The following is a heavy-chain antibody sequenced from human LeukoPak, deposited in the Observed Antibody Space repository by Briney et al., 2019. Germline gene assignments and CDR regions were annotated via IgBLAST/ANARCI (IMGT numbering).Heavy chain of an antibody. CDR1: GGSFSGYY. V-gene: IGHV4-34*01. J-gene: IGHJ6*02. CDR2: INHSGST. CDR3: ARGGIVPAASFYYGMDV. Sequence: SETLSLTCAVYGGSFSGYYWSWIRQPPGKGLEWIGEINHSGSTNYNPSLKSRVTISVDTSKNQFPLKLSSVTAADTAVYYCARGGIVPAASFYYGMDVWGQGTTVTVSS. D-gene: IGHD2-2*01.